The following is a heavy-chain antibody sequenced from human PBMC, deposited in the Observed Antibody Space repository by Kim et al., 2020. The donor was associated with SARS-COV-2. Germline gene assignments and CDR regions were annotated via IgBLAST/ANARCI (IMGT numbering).Heavy chain of an antibody. CDR2: ISSSSYI. D-gene: IGHD2-2*01. Sequence: GGSLRLSCAASGFTFSSYSMNWVRQAPGKGLEWVSSISSSSYIYYADSVKGRFTISRDNAKNSLYLQMNSLRAEDTAVYYCARGGCSSTSCYVFLYYYYGMDVWGQGTTVTVSS. V-gene: IGHV3-21*01. CDR1: GFTFSSYS. CDR3: ARGGCSSTSCYVFLYYYYGMDV. J-gene: IGHJ6*02.